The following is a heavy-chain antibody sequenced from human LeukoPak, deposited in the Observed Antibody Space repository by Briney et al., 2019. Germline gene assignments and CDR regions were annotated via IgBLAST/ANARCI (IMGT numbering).Heavy chain of an antibody. J-gene: IGHJ5*02. V-gene: IGHV3-23*01. CDR3: AKGSGSGWYGWFAP. CDR2: IEASGGAT. D-gene: IGHD6-19*01. Sequence: GGSLRLSCAASGFTFSGYAMYWVRQAPGKGLEWVSSIEASGGATYYADSVKGRFTIPRDNSKNTFYLQMNSLRAEDTALYYCAKGSGSGWYGWFAPWGQGTLVTVSS. CDR1: GFTFSGYA.